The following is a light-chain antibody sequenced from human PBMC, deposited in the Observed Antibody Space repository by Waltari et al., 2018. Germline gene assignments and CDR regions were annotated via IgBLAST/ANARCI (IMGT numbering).Light chain of an antibody. Sequence: DIQMTQSPSVMYASVGDRVTITCRASQAINVFAGWFQQRPGEAPRRLIYAASTLQIGVPSRFSGRGYGKEFTLTISSLQPEDFATYYCLQHKTYPHSFGKGTRVEIK. V-gene: IGKV1-17*03. CDR3: LQHKTYPHS. CDR1: QAINVF. J-gene: IGKJ2*01. CDR2: AAS.